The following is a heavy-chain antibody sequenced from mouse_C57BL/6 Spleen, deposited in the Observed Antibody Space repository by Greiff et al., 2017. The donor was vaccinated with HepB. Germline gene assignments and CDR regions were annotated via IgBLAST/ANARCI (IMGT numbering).Heavy chain of an antibody. V-gene: IGHV1-54*01. J-gene: IGHJ4*01. CDR3: ARGLRYAMDY. Sequence: VKLMESGAELVRPGTSVKVSCKASGYAFTNYLIEWVKQRPGQGLEWIGVINPGSGGTNYNEKFKGKATLTADKSSSTAYMQLSSLTSEDSAVYFCARGLRYAMDYWGQGTSVTVSS. CDR1: GYAFTNYL. CDR2: INPGSGGT. D-gene: IGHD3-3*01.